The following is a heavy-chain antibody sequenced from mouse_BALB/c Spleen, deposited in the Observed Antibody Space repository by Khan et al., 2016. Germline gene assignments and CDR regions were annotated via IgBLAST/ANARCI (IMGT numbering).Heavy chain of an antibody. V-gene: IGHV3-8*02. Sequence: VQLKQSGPSLVKPSQTLSLTCSVTGDSITSGFWNWIRKFPGNKLEYMGYISYSGNTFYNPSPKSRISITRDTSKNQYSLQLNTVTTEDTAAYYCTKYSRFYFDYWGQGTTLTGSS. CDR1: GDSITSGF. J-gene: IGHJ2*01. CDR3: TKYSRFYFDY. CDR2: ISYSGNT.